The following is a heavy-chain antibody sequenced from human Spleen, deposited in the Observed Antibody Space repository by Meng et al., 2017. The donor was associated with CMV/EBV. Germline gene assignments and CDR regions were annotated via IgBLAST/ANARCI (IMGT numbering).Heavy chain of an antibody. V-gene: IGHV3-53*01. CDR2: ITPGVRT. Sequence: GESLKISCVASGFTVVSNHMTWVRQAPGKGLEWVSTITPGVRTHYADSVKGRFTISRDISKDLLYLEMHSLRAEDTAVYYCAKDHVAVTGIGPLLDSWGQGTLVTVSS. CDR1: GFTVVSNH. CDR3: AKDHVAVTGIGPLLDS. J-gene: IGHJ4*02. D-gene: IGHD6-19*01.